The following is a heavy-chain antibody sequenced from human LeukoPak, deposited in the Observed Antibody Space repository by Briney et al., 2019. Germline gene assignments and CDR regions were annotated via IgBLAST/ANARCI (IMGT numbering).Heavy chain of an antibody. CDR1: GYTFTSYG. V-gene: IGHV1-18*01. Sequence: ASVKVSCKAFGYTFTSYGISLVRQAPGQGLEWMGWISAYNGNTNYAQKLQGRVTMTTDTSTSTAYMELRSLRSDDTAVYYCARDDGVLRFLEWSDAFDIWGQGTMVTVSS. CDR2: ISAYNGNT. J-gene: IGHJ3*02. D-gene: IGHD3-3*01. CDR3: ARDDGVLRFLEWSDAFDI.